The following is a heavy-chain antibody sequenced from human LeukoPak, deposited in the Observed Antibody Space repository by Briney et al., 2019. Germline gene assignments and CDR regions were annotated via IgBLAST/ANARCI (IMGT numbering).Heavy chain of an antibody. V-gene: IGHV4-39*07. CDR1: GGSISSSSYY. CDR3: ARGGLISLANTPLGTFDI. CDR2: IYHSGST. D-gene: IGHD3/OR15-3a*01. J-gene: IGHJ3*02. Sequence: PSETLSLTCTVSGGSISSSSYYWGWIRQPPGKGLEWIGEIYHSGSTNYNPSLKSRVTISVDKSKNQFSLKLSSVTPEDTAVYYCARGGLISLANTPLGTFDIWGQGTMVSVSS.